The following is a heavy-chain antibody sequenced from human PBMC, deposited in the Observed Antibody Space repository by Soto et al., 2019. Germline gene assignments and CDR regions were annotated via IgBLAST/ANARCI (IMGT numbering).Heavy chain of an antibody. CDR2: ISAYNGNT. D-gene: IGHD3-10*01. CDR3: ACRSPYYYYGRNAFDI. V-gene: IGHV1-18*04. Sequence: QVRLVQSGAEVKKPGASVKVSCKASGYTFTSYGITWVRQAPGQGLEWMGWISAYNGNTNYAQKLQGRVTMTTDTSTSTAYMELRSLRSDDTAVYYCACRSPYYYYGRNAFDIWGQGTMVTVSS. CDR1: GYTFTSYG. J-gene: IGHJ3*02.